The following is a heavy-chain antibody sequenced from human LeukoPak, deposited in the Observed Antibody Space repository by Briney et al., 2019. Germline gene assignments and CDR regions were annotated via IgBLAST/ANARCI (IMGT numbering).Heavy chain of an antibody. Sequence: GGSLRLSCAASGLTFSSYAMSWVRQAPGKGLEWVAVISYDGSNKYYADSVKGRFTISRDNSKNTLYLQMNSLRAEDTAVYYCAKPGQQLVPSSFDYWGQGTLVTVSS. CDR2: ISYDGSNK. CDR3: AKPGQQLVPSSFDY. D-gene: IGHD6-13*01. V-gene: IGHV3-30*18. CDR1: GLTFSSYA. J-gene: IGHJ4*02.